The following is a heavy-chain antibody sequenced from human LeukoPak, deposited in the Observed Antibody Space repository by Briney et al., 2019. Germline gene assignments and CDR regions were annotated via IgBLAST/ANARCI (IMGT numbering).Heavy chain of an antibody. CDR2: IYYSGST. V-gene: IGHV4-59*05. CDR1: GGSISSYY. D-gene: IGHD6-19*01. CDR3: ARAQGYSSGWDFQH. J-gene: IGHJ1*01. Sequence: SETLSLTCTVSGGSISSYYWSWIRQPPGKGLEWIGSIYYSGSTYYNPSLKSRVTISVDTSKNQFSLKLSSVTAADTAVYYCARAQGYSSGWDFQHWGQGTLVTVSS.